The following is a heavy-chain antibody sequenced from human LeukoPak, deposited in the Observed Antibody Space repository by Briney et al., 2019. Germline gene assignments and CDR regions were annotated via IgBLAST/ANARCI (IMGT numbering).Heavy chain of an antibody. V-gene: IGHV3-30*18. J-gene: IGHJ3*02. D-gene: IGHD3-10*01. CDR1: GFTFSSYG. CDR3: AKSRSYTVRDAFEI. CDR2: ISYDGSNK. Sequence: GRSLRLSCAASGFTFSSYGMYWVRQAPGKGLEWVAVISYDGSNKYYADSVKGRFTISRDNSKNTLYLQMNSLRAEDTAVYYCAKSRSYTVRDAFEIWGQGTKVTVSS.